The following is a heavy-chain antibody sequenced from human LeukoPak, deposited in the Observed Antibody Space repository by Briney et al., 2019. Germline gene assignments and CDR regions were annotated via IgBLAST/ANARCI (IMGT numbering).Heavy chain of an antibody. CDR3: VRRGAYYGSGSRGDFDY. D-gene: IGHD3-10*01. CDR1: GYIFSSYW. J-gene: IGHJ4*02. Sequence: KNGESLKISCKGSGYIFSSYWIGWVRQMPGKGLEWMAIIYPGDSDTRYSPSFQGQVTISADKFITTAYLQWSSLKASDTAMYYCVRRGAYYGSGSRGDFDYWGQGTLVTVSS. V-gene: IGHV5-51*01. CDR2: IYPGDSDT.